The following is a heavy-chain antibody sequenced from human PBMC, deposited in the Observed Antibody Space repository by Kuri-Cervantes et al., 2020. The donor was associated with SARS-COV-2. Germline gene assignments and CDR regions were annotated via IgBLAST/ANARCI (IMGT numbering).Heavy chain of an antibody. D-gene: IGHD3-10*01. CDR2: ISAGNGNT. J-gene: IGHJ4*02. Sequence: ASVKVSCKASGYTFTSYAMHWVRQAPGQRLEWMGWISAGNGNTKYSQKFQGRVTITRDTSASTAYMELSSLRSEDTAVYYCARDHYWFGRLKPYYFDYWGQGTLVTVSS. V-gene: IGHV1-3*01. CDR1: GYTFTSYA. CDR3: ARDHYWFGRLKPYYFDY.